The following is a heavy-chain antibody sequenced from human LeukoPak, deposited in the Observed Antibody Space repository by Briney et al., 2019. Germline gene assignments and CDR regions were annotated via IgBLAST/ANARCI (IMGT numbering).Heavy chain of an antibody. V-gene: IGHV3-53*01. J-gene: IGHJ6*02. CDR2: IYSGGWT. Sequence: PGGSLRLSCAASGFTVSSSYMSWVRQAPGKGLEWVSVIYSGGWTYYADSVKGRFTISRDNSKNTLYLQMNSLRAEDTAVYYCARDRLARSPQGLYYYYGMDVWGHGTTVTVSS. CDR1: GFTVSSSY. CDR3: ARDRLARSPQGLYYYYGMDV. D-gene: IGHD3-10*01.